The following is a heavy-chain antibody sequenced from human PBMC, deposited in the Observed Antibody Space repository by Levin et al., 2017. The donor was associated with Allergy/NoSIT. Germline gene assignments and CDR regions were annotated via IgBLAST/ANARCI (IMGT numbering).Heavy chain of an antibody. CDR3: ARRRYYGSGSYWGYYFDY. CDR1: GYSFTSYW. J-gene: IGHJ4*02. Sequence: PGGSLRLSCKGSGYSFTSYWISWVRQMPGKGLEWMGRIDPSDSYTNYSPSFQGHVTISADKSISTAYLQWSSLKASDTAMYYCARRRYYGSGSYWGYYFDYWGQGTLVTVSS. CDR2: IDPSDSYT. V-gene: IGHV5-10-1*01. D-gene: IGHD3-10*01.